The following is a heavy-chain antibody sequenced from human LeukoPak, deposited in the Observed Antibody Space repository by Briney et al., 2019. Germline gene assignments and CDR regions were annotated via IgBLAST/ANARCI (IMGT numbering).Heavy chain of an antibody. CDR1: GGSISSYP. D-gene: IGHD1-26*01. V-gene: IGHV4-4*07. Sequence: PSETLSLTCTAPGGSISSYPWSWIRQPAGKGLEWIGRIFINDRTEYNPSLKSRVTMSVDTSKNQFSLKLRSVTASDTAVYYCARLRGGSYAPDAYFYYGMDVWGQGTTVIVSS. J-gene: IGHJ6*02. CDR3: ARLRGGSYAPDAYFYYGMDV. CDR2: IFINDRT.